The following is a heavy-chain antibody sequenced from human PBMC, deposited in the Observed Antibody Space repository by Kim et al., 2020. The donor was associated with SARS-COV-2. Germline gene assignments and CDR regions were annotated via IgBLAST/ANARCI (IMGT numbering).Heavy chain of an antibody. CDR1: GGSISSGSYY. J-gene: IGHJ3*01. CDR3: ARDRMFTL. Sequence: SETLSLTCTVSGGSISSGSYYWSWIRQPAGKGLEWIGRIYTSGSTNYNPSLKSRVTISVDTSKNQFSLKLSSVTAADTAVYYCARDRMFTLWGQGTMVTVSS. D-gene: IGHD3-10*02. CDR2: IYTSGST. V-gene: IGHV4-61*02.